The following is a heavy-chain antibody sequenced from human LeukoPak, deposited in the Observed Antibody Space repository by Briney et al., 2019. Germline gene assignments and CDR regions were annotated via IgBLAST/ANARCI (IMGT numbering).Heavy chain of an antibody. CDR1: GFKFDDYA. J-gene: IGHJ4*02. CDR3: AKVRGTFSSGFYFDS. V-gene: IGHV3-9*01. D-gene: IGHD6-19*01. Sequence: GGSLRLSCAGSGFKFDDYAIHWVRQPPGKGQEWVAIISWNGGFMDYADSVKGRFTISRDNVKNSLYLDMNSLRPEDTAFYYCAKVRGTFSSGFYFDSWGQGTLVTVSS. CDR2: ISWNGGFM.